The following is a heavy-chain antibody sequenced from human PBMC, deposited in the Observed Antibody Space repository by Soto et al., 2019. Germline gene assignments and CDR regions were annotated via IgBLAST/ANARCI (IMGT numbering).Heavy chain of an antibody. CDR2: INYSGST. Sequence: SETLSLTCTVSGGSISSYYWSWIRQPPGKGLELIGYINYSGSTNYNPSLQSRVTISVDTSKNQFSLKLSSVTAADTAVYYCARKYSSNWYTYLDCWGQGTLVTVSS. CDR1: GGSISSYY. V-gene: IGHV4-59*01. CDR3: ARKYSSNWYTYLDC. J-gene: IGHJ4*02. D-gene: IGHD6-13*01.